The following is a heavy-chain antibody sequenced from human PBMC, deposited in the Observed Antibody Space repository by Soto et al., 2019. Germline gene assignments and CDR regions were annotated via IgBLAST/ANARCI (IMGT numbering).Heavy chain of an antibody. CDR2: IYYSGST. CDR3: ASFSSGYDYYFDY. Sequence: SETLSLTCTVSGGSISSYYWSWIRQPPGKGLEWIGYIYYSGSTNYNPSLKSRVTISVDTSKNQFSLKLSSVTAADTAVYYCASFSSGYDYYFDYWGQGTLVTVSS. J-gene: IGHJ4*02. CDR1: GGSISSYY. D-gene: IGHD5-12*01. V-gene: IGHV4-59*01.